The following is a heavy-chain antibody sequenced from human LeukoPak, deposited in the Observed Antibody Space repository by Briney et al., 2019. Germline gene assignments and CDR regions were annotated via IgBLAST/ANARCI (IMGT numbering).Heavy chain of an antibody. J-gene: IGHJ5*02. D-gene: IGHD2-2*01. CDR1: GGTFSSYA. CDR3: SSTNMDLNWFDP. CDR2: IIPIFGTA. Sequence: ASVKVSCKASGGTFSSYAISWVRQAPGQGLEWMGGIIPIFGTANYAQKFQGRVTITADESTSTVYMELSSLRSEDTAVYYCSSTNMDLNWFDPWGQGTLVTVSS. V-gene: IGHV1-69*13.